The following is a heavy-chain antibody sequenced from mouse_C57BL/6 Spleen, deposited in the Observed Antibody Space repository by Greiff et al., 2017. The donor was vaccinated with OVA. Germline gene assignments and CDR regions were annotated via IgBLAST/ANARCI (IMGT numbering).Heavy chain of an antibody. V-gene: IGHV5-17*01. J-gene: IGHJ3*01. CDR1: GFTFSDYG. CDR3: ARDSSGYLFAY. CDR2: ISSVSSTI. D-gene: IGHD3-2*02. Sequence: EVMLVESGGGLVKPGGSLKLSCAASGFTFSDYGMHWVRQAPGKGLEWVAYISSVSSTIYYADTVKGRFTISRDNAKNTQVRQITILRSEDTAMYYCARDSSGYLFAYWGQGTLVTVSA.